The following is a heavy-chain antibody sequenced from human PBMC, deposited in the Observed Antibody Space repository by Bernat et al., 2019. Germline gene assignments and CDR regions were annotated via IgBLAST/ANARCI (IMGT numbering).Heavy chain of an antibody. CDR1: GFTFSSYG. V-gene: IGHV3-33*01. CDR3: ARGGPGIAAAGTLANDY. J-gene: IGHJ4*02. CDR2: IWYDGSNK. D-gene: IGHD6-13*01. Sequence: QVQLVESGGGVVQPGRSLRLSCAASGFTFSSYGMHWVRQAPGKGLEWVAVIWYDGSNKYYADSVKGRFTISRDNSKNTLYLQMNSLRAEDTAVYYCARGGPGIAAAGTLANDYWGQGTLVTVSS.